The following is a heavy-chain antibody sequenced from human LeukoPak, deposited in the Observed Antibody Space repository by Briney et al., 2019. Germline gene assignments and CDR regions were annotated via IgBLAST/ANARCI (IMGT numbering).Heavy chain of an antibody. CDR2: IYWDDDK. Sequence: SGPTLVNPTQTLTLTCTFSGFSLSTRGEGVVWIRQPPGKPLEWLALIYWDDDKRCSPSLKSRLSITGDTSKNQVVLTMTDMDPADTATYFCAHRKLGHYDIFPDWGQGTLVTVSS. CDR3: AHRKLGHYDIFPD. D-gene: IGHD3-9*01. CDR1: GFSLSTRGEG. J-gene: IGHJ4*02. V-gene: IGHV2-5*02.